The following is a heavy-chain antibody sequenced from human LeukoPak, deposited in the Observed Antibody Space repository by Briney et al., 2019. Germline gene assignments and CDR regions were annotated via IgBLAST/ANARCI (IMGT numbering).Heavy chain of an antibody. V-gene: IGHV3-30*18. Sequence: GRSLRLSCAASGFTFSSYGMHWVRQAPGKGLEWVAVISYDGSNKYYADSVKGRFTISRGNSKNTLYLQMNSLRAEDTAVYYCAKRGDRSGWSYYFDYWGQGTLVTVSS. CDR3: AKRGDRSGWSYYFDY. CDR1: GFTFSSYG. J-gene: IGHJ4*02. CDR2: ISYDGSNK. D-gene: IGHD6-19*01.